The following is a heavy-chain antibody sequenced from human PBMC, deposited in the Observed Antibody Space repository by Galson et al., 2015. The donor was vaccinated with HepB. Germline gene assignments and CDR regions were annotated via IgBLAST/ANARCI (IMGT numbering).Heavy chain of an antibody. D-gene: IGHD6-13*01. J-gene: IGHJ4*02. CDR2: IKSKTDGGTT. CDR1: GFTFSNAW. Sequence: SLRLSCAASGFTFSNAWMSWVRQAPGKGLEWVGRIKSKTDGGTTDYAAPVKGRFTISRDDSKNTLFLQMNSLKTEDTAVYYCTTVPPIAAAGSFDYWGQGTLVTVSS. CDR3: TTVPPIAAAGSFDY. V-gene: IGHV3-15*01.